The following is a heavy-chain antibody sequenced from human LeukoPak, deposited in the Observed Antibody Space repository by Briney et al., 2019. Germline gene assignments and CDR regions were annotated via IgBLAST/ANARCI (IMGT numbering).Heavy chain of an antibody. V-gene: IGHV3-48*04. CDR2: ISSSGSTI. CDR1: GFTFSSYS. CDR3: ASRVGYSSGWSGNGMNV. J-gene: IGHJ6*02. Sequence: GGSLRLSCAASGFTFSSYSMNWVRQAPGKGLEWVSYISSSGSTIYYADSVKGRFTISRDNPKNSLYLQMSSLRAEDTAVYYCASRVGYSSGWSGNGMNVWGQGTTVTVSS. D-gene: IGHD6-19*01.